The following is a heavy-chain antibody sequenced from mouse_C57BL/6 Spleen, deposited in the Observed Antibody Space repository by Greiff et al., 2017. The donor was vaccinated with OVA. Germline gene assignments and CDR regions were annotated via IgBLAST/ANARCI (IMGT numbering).Heavy chain of an antibody. CDR2: IYPGSGST. CDR1: GYAFSSSW. J-gene: IGHJ3*01. CDR3: AREGTAVEAY. Sequence: QVHVKQSGPELVKPGASVKISCKASGYAFSSSWMNWVKQRPGQGLAWIGDIYPGSGSTKYNEKFKSKATLTVDTSSRTAYMRLSNLTSEDSAVYYCAREGTAVEAYWGQGTLVTVSA. V-gene: IGHV1-55*01. D-gene: IGHD1-1*01.